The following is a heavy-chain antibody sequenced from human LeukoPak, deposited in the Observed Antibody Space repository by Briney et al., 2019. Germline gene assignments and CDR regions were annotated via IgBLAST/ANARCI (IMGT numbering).Heavy chain of an antibody. J-gene: IGHJ6*03. CDR2: IYYSGST. V-gene: IGHV4-30-4*08. CDR3: ARALPPPEYYYYMDV. Sequence: SQTQSLTCTVSGGSISSGDYYWSWIRQPPGKGLEWIGYIYYSGSTYYNPSLKSRVTISVDTSKNQFSLKLSSVTAADTAVYYCARALPPPEYYYYMDVWGKGTTVTVSS. CDR1: GGSISSGDYY.